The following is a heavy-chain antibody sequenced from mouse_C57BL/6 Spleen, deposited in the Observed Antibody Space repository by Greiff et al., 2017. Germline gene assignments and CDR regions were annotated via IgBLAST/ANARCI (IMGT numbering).Heavy chain of an antibody. CDR2: IWSGGST. D-gene: IGHD2-1*01. CDR3: ARDGNYPFAY. V-gene: IGHV2-2*01. J-gene: IGHJ3*01. Sequence: QVQLQQSGPGLVQPSQSLSITCTVSGFSLTSYGVHWVRQSPGTGLEWLGVIWSGGSTDYNAAFISRLSISKDNSKSQVFFKMNSLQADDTAIYYCARDGNYPFAYWGQGTLVTVSA. CDR1: GFSLTSYG.